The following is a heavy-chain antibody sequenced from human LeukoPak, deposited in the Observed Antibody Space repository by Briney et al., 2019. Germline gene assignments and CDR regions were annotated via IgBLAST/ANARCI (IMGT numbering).Heavy chain of an antibody. V-gene: IGHV4-4*07. CDR3: AREVVPAAHYYYYYMDV. Sequence: SETLSLTCTVSGGSISFYYWNWIRQPAGKGLEWIGRIYSSGSTNYNPSLMSRLTMSVDTSKTQFSLKLSSVTAADTAVYYCAREVVPAAHYYYYYMDVWGKGTTVTVSS. J-gene: IGHJ6*03. CDR2: IYSSGST. CDR1: GGSISFYY. D-gene: IGHD2-2*01.